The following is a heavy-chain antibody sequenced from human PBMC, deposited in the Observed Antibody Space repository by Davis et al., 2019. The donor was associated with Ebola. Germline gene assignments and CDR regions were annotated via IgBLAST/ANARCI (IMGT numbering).Heavy chain of an antibody. CDR3: ARERSVAVAGTGYAFDI. V-gene: IGHV3-23*01. CDR1: GFTFSSYA. Sequence: PGGSLRLSCAASGFTFSSYAMSWVRQAPGKGLEWVSAISGSGGSTYYADSVKGRFTISRDNAKNSLYLQMNSLRAEDTALYHCARERSVAVAGTGYAFDIWGQGTMVTVSS. J-gene: IGHJ3*02. CDR2: ISGSGGST. D-gene: IGHD6-19*01.